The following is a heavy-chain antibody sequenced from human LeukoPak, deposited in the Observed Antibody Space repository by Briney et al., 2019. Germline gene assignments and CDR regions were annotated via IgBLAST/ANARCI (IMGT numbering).Heavy chain of an antibody. Sequence: GGSLRLSCAVSGFTFSDYAMSWVRQGPGRGLEWVSAISGSGVTTFYADSVKGRFTISRDNSKKTLYLQMNSLRAEDTAVYYCAKAPDHYSSSWSTLDVWGKGTTVTVSS. CDR1: GFTFSDYA. V-gene: IGHV3-23*01. J-gene: IGHJ6*04. CDR3: AKAPDHYSSSWSTLDV. D-gene: IGHD6-13*01. CDR2: ISGSGVTT.